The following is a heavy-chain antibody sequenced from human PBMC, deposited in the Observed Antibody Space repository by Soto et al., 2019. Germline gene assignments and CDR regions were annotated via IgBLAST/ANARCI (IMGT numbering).Heavy chain of an antibody. Sequence: QVPLVESGGGVVQPGRSLRLSCAASGFTFSSYGMHWVRQAPGKGLEWVAVISSDGGTEYSADSVRGRFTISRDNSKNTLYLQMDSLKPEDTAVYFCAKHQGTWAGWFDPWGQGTLVTVSS. CDR3: AKHQGTWAGWFDP. D-gene: IGHD3-10*01. CDR2: ISSDGGTE. V-gene: IGHV3-30*18. CDR1: GFTFSSYG. J-gene: IGHJ5*02.